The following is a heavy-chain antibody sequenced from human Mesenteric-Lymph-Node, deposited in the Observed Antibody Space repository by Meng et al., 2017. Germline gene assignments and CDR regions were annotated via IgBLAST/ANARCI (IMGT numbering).Heavy chain of an antibody. CDR2: IYTSGST. V-gene: IGHV4-61*02. CDR3: ARDRNVAAAGTRVGFDY. CDR1: GGSISSGSYY. D-gene: IGHD6-13*01. Sequence: SETLSLTCTVSGGSISSGSYYWSWIRQPAGKGLEWIGRIYTSGSTNYNPSLKSRVTISVDTSKNQFSLKLSSVTAADTAVYYCARDRNVAAAGTRVGFDYWGQGTLVTVSS. J-gene: IGHJ4*02.